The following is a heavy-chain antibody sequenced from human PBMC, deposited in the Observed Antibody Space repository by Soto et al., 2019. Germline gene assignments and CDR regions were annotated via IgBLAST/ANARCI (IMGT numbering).Heavy chain of an antibody. CDR3: AKGDDLGPKTGYAFDP. CDR1: GDSVSSNTAS. D-gene: IGHD5-12*01. Sequence: SQTLSLTCAVSGDSVSSNTASWNWIRQSPSRGLEWLGRTYFRSKWYNDYAVSVKSRIIINPDTSNNQFSLQLNSVTPEDTAVYFCAKGDDLGPKTGYAFDPWGQGIMVTVSS. CDR2: TYFRSKWYN. J-gene: IGHJ5*02. V-gene: IGHV6-1*01.